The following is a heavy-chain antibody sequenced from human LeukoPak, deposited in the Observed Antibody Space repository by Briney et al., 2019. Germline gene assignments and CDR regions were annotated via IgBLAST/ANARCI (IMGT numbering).Heavy chain of an antibody. Sequence: PSETLSLTYTVSGGSISSYYWSWIRQPPGKGLEWIGYIYYSGSTNYNPSLKSRVTISVDTSKNQFSLKLSSVTAADTAVYYCASNYYDILTGYSYYMDVWGKGTTVTISS. CDR1: GGSISSYY. CDR2: IYYSGST. CDR3: ASNYYDILTGYSYYMDV. V-gene: IGHV4-59*12. D-gene: IGHD3-9*01. J-gene: IGHJ6*03.